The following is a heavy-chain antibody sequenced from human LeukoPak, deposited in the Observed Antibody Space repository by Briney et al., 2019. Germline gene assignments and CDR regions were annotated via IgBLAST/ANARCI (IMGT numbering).Heavy chain of an antibody. J-gene: IGHJ5*02. Sequence: PAESLKSSCKGSGYSFTNYRISWVRHMPGRGLVWMGWIDASDSYTNYSPSFQGHVTISADKSSSTAYLPWRSLKASDTALYYSPRHVLYSYGPPLLFDPWGQGTLVAVSS. CDR1: GYSFTNYR. D-gene: IGHD5-18*01. CDR3: PRHVLYSYGPPLLFDP. CDR2: IDASDSYT. V-gene: IGHV5-10-1*01.